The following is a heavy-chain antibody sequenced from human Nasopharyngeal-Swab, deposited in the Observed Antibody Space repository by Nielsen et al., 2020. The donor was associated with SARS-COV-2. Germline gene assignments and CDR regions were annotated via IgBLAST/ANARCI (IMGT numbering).Heavy chain of an antibody. CDR1: GGTFRSQG. J-gene: IGHJ5*02. V-gene: IGHV1-69*04. Sequence: SVKVSCKASGGTFRSQGISWVRQAPGQGLEWMGRIIPMRGIANYAQKFQGRVTITADKSTSTVYMYLSSLRSEDTAVYYCARGPDPALKFDPWGQGTLVAVSS. CDR2: IIPMRGIA. D-gene: IGHD5-18*01. CDR3: ARGPDPALKFDP.